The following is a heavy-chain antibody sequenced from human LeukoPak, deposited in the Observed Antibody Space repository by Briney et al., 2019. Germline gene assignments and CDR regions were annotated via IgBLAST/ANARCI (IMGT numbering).Heavy chain of an antibody. Sequence: SETLSLTCTVSGGSISSYYWSWIRQPAGKGLEGIGRIYTSGSTNYNPSLKSRVTMSVDTSKNQFSLKLSSVTAADTALYYCARQLDGGDPEDPFDIWGQGTMVTVSS. CDR3: ARQLDGGDPEDPFDI. J-gene: IGHJ3*02. D-gene: IGHD2-21*02. CDR1: GGSISSYY. CDR2: IYTSGST. V-gene: IGHV4-4*07.